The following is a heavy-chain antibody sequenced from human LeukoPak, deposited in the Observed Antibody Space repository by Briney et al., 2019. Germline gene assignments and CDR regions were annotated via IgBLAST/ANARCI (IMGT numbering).Heavy chain of an antibody. CDR1: GYIFSSYG. Sequence: ASVKVYCKASGYIFSSYGISWVRRAPGRGLEWMGWNSTDNGDTKYAQKFQGRATMTTDTSTSTAYMELRSLRSDDTAVYYCARETGDAKYYYYGMDAWGQGTTVTVSS. CDR2: NSTDNGDT. D-gene: IGHD7-27*01. CDR3: ARETGDAKYYYYGMDA. V-gene: IGHV1-18*01. J-gene: IGHJ6*02.